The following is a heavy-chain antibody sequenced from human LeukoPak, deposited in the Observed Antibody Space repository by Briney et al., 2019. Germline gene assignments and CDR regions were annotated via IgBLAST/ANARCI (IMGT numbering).Heavy chain of an antibody. J-gene: IGHJ4*02. V-gene: IGHV1-46*01. CDR3: ARGYSSSVDY. CDR2: INPSDGST. CDR1: GYTFTGYY. D-gene: IGHD5-18*01. Sequence: ASVKVSCKASGYTFTGYYMHWVRQAPGQGLEWMGIINPSDGSTNYAQKFQGRVTMTRDTSTSTVYMELSSLRFEDTAVYYCARGYSSSVDYWGQGTLVTVSS.